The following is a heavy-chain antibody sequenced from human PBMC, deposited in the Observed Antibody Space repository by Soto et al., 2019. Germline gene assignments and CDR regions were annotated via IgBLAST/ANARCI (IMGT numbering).Heavy chain of an antibody. CDR3: ATLGGAAFFDL. CDR2: FNPRDGKT. D-gene: IGHD3-16*01. CDR1: GYTFTSYY. V-gene: IGHV1-24*01. J-gene: IGHJ2*01. Sequence: GASVKVSCKASGYTFTSYYMHWVRQAPGKGLEWMGSFNPRDGKTSYAQKFQGRVTMTEDTSTDTAYMELSSLRSEDTAVYYCATLGGAAFFDLWGRGTLVTVSS.